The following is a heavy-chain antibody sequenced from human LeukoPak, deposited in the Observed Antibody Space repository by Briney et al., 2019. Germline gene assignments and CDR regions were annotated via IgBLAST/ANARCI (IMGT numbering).Heavy chain of an antibody. Sequence: GGSLRLSCATSGFTLSSFKMTWVRQAPGKGLEWVASISPSSSYISYADSLKGRVTVSRDNAKHSVFLQMSSLRAEDTAVYYCARDLTGGEYIDSWGQGTLVSVSS. V-gene: IGHV3-21*01. CDR2: ISPSSSYI. CDR3: ARDLTGGEYIDS. CDR1: GFTLSSFK. J-gene: IGHJ5*01. D-gene: IGHD3-16*01.